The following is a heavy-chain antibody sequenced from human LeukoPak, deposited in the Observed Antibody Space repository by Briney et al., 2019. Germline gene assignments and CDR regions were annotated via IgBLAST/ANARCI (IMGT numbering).Heavy chain of an antibody. CDR3: ATAGYSGFDFNFDY. CDR2: IYYTGST. CDR1: GGFVTSGAYY. Sequence: KTSQTLSLTCTVSGGFVTSGAYYWSWIRQHPGKGLEWIGYIYYTGSTYYNPSLKSRVTISVHTSKNQFSLRLRSVTAADTAVYYCATAGYSGFDFNFDYWGQGTLVTVSS. J-gene: IGHJ4*02. V-gene: IGHV4-31*03. D-gene: IGHD5-12*01.